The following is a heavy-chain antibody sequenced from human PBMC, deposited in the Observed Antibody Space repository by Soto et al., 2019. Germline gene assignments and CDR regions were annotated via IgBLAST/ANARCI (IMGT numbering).Heavy chain of an antibody. J-gene: IGHJ5*02. CDR3: ARLLTVRGVIESFGWFDP. D-gene: IGHD3-10*01. CDR1: GFTFSSYS. V-gene: IGHV3-21*01. CDR2: ISSSSSYI. Sequence: EVQLVESGGGLVKPGGSLRLSCAASGFTFSSYSMNWVRQAPGKGLEWVSSISSSSSYIYYADSVKGRFTISRDNAKNSLYLQMNSLRAEDTAVYYCARLLTVRGVIESFGWFDPWGQGTLVTVSS.